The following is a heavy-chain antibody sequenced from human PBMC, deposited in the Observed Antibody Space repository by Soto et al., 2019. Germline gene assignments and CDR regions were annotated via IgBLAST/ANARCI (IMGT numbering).Heavy chain of an antibody. CDR3: AREPRDILTGYYTGSGMDV. J-gene: IGHJ6*02. Sequence: QVQLQESGPGLVKPSQTLSLTCTVSGGSISSGGYYWSWIRQHPGKGLEWIGYIYYSGSTYYNPSLKSRVTISVDTSKNQFSLKLSSVTAAVTAVYYCAREPRDILTGYYTGSGMDVWGQGTTVTVSS. V-gene: IGHV4-31*03. D-gene: IGHD3-9*01. CDR2: IYYSGST. CDR1: GGSISSGGYY.